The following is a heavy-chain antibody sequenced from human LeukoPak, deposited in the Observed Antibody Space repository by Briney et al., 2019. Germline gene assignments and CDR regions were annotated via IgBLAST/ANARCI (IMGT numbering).Heavy chain of an antibody. J-gene: IGHJ4*02. CDR1: GFTVSSNY. V-gene: IGHV3-66*04. CDR2: IYSGGST. Sequence: GGSLRLSCAASGFTVSSNYMSWVRQAPGKGLEWVSVIYSGGSTYYADSVKGRFTISRDNSKNTLYLQMNSLRAEDTAVYYCARPVSSSWYIDYWGQGTLVTVSS. D-gene: IGHD6-13*01. CDR3: ARPVSSSWYIDY.